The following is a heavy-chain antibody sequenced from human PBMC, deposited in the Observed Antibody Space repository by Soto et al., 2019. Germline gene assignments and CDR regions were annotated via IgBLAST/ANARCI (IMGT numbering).Heavy chain of an antibody. CDR3: AKKGDYDILTGYPQFDP. D-gene: IGHD3-9*01. V-gene: IGHV3-23*01. Sequence: LTCAVSGGSISSSNWWSWVRQAPGKGLEWVSAISGSGGSTYYADSVKGRFTISRDNSKNTLYLQMNSLRAEDTAVYYCAKKGDYDILTGYPQFDPWGQGTLVTVSS. CDR1: GGSISSSN. CDR2: ISGSGGST. J-gene: IGHJ5*02.